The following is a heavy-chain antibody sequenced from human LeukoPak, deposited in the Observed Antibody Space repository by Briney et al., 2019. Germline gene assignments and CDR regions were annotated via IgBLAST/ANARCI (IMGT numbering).Heavy chain of an antibody. CDR1: GFTFSSYA. Sequence: GGPLRLSCAASGFTFSSYAMSWVRQAPGKGLEWVSAISGSGGSTYYADSVKGRFTISRDNSKNTLYLQMNSLRAEDTAVYYCAKDRSSSSWYGDYWGQGTLVTVSS. CDR2: ISGSGGST. D-gene: IGHD6-13*01. V-gene: IGHV3-23*01. J-gene: IGHJ4*02. CDR3: AKDRSSSSWYGDY.